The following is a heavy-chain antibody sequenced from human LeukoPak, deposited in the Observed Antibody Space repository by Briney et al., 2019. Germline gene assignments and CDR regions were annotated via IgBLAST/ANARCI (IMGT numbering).Heavy chain of an antibody. CDR1: VFTFNSFG. Sequence: GGSLRLSCAASVFTFNSFGMHWLRQAPGKGLEWVAVISYDGSNKYSADSVKGRFTISRDNSKNTVYLQMNSLRPEDTAVYYCAADHGFDHGAYFVYWGQGTLVTVSS. V-gene: IGHV3-30*03. J-gene: IGHJ4*02. D-gene: IGHD4-17*01. CDR3: AADHGFDHGAYFVY. CDR2: ISYDGSNK.